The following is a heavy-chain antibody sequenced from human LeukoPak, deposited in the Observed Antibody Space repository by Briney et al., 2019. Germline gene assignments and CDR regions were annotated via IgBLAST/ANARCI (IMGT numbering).Heavy chain of an antibody. CDR1: GYTFTTYY. CDR3: ARVLGAHRYGSIDH. V-gene: IGHV1-46*01. CDR2: INPSSGST. Sequence: ASVKVSFKASGYTFTTYYMHWVRQAPGQGLEWMGIINPSSGSTSYAQKFQGRVTMTRDTSTSTVYMELSSLRSEDTAIYYCARVLGAHRYGSIDHWGQGTLATVSS. D-gene: IGHD5-18*01. J-gene: IGHJ4*02.